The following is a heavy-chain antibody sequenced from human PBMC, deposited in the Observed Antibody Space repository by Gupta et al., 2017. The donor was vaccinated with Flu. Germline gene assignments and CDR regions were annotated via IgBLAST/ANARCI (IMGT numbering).Heavy chain of an antibody. Sequence: PGKGLEWVAVIWYNGNYKYYADSLKGRVTISRDNSKDTAYLQIDSLRAEDTGLYYCAKSVYCSGGGCYSPADHWGQGTQVTVSS. CDR2: IWYNGNYK. V-gene: IGHV3-33*03. D-gene: IGHD2-15*01. J-gene: IGHJ4*02. CDR3: AKSVYCSGGGCYSPADH.